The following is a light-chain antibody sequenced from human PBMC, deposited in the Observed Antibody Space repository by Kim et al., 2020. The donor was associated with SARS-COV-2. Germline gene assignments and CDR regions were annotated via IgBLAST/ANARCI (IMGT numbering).Light chain of an antibody. CDR1: NIGSKS. CDR2: YDS. Sequence: ELTQPPSVSVAPGKTARITCGGNNIGSKSVHWYQQKPGQAPVLVIYYDSDRPSGIPERFSGSNSGNTTTLTISRVEAGDEADYYCQVWDSSSDHVVFG. J-gene: IGLJ2*01. V-gene: IGLV3-21*04. CDR3: QVWDSSSDHVV.